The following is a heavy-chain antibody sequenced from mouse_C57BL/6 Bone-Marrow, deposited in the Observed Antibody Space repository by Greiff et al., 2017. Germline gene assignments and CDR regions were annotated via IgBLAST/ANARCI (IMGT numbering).Heavy chain of an antibody. CDR2: ISSGSSTI. CDR1: GFTFSDYG. V-gene: IGHV5-17*01. J-gene: IGHJ3*01. Sequence: EVQLQESGGGLVKPGGSLKLSCAASGFTFSDYGMHWVRQAPEKGLKWVAYISSGSSTIYYTDTVKGRFTISRANAKNTLFLQMTSLGSEDTAMYYCARGDYSYGGAWFAYWGQGTLVTVSA. CDR3: ARGDYSYGGAWFAY. D-gene: IGHD2-12*01.